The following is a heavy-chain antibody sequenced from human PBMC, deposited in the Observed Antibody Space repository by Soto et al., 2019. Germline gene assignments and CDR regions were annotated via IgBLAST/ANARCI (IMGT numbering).Heavy chain of an antibody. CDR2: IKGDGSEI. CDR3: VGWYLKNP. J-gene: IGHJ5*02. D-gene: IGHD6-19*01. Sequence: EVHLVESGGGLVQPGGSLRLSCAGSGFTFSYYWMSWVRQAPGKGLEWVAHIKGDGSEIYYVDSVKGRFTISRDNAKNSLYLQMNSLGAEDTAVFYCVGWYLKNPWGPGTLVNVSS. CDR1: GFTFSYYW. V-gene: IGHV3-7*02.